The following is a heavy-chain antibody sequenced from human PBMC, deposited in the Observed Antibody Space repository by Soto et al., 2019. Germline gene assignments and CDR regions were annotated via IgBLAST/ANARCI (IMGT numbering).Heavy chain of an antibody. V-gene: IGHV4-61*01. J-gene: IGHJ4*02. CDR1: GDSVSSGSYY. Sequence: TSETLSLTCTVSGDSVSSGSYYWSWILQPPGKGLEWIGYMYYSGSTNYNPSLKSRVTISVDTSKNQFSLKLSSVTAADTAVYYCARVEIQLWYFDYWGQGTLVTVSS. CDR3: ARVEIQLWYFDY. CDR2: MYYSGST. D-gene: IGHD5-18*01.